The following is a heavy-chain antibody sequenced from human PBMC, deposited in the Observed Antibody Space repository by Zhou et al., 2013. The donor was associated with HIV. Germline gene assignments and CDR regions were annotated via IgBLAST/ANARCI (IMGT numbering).Heavy chain of an antibody. CDR3: ASHIVVLTTTTVGDWFDP. V-gene: IGHV1-69*15. J-gene: IGHJ5*02. CDR1: GVTFSNFA. D-gene: IGHD3-16*01. Sequence: QVQLMQSGAEVKEPGSSVRVSCKTFGVTFSNFAVSWVRQAPGQGLEWMGRVTPVFTTTKYAQKFRDRVTISADVSTNTAYLEFSRLTSEDTAIYYCASHIVVLTTTTVGDWFDPWGQGTLVTVSS. CDR2: VTPVFTTT.